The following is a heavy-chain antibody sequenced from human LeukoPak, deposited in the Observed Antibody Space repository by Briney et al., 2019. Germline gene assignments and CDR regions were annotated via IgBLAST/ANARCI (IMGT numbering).Heavy chain of an antibody. D-gene: IGHD3-22*01. CDR3: ANVYYYDSSGYPFGY. CDR2: ISGSGDTT. CDR1: GFTFNSYA. Sequence: PGGSLRLSCAASGFTFNSYAMSWVRQAPGKGLEWVSAISGSGDTTYYADSVKGRFTISRDNSKNTLYLQMNSLSAEDTAVYYCANVYYYDSSGYPFGYWGQGTLVTVSS. V-gene: IGHV3-23*01. J-gene: IGHJ4*02.